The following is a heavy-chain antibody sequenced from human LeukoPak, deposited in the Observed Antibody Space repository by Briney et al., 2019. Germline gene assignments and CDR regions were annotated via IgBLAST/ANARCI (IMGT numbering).Heavy chain of an antibody. CDR3: AKDRTEVAATPFDY. V-gene: IGHV3-23*01. CDR2: ISGSGGST. J-gene: IGHJ4*02. D-gene: IGHD2-15*01. CDR1: GFTFSSYA. Sequence: PGGSLRLSCAASGFTFSSYAMSWVRQAPGKGLEWVSAISGSGGSTYYADSVRGRFTISRDNSKNTLYLQMNSLSAEDTAVYYCAKDRTEVAATPFDYWGQGTLVTVSS.